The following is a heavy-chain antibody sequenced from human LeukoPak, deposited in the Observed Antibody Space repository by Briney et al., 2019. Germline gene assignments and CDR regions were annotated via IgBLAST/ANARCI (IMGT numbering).Heavy chain of an antibody. CDR3: AKEYYGSGSSL. V-gene: IGHV3-23*01. D-gene: IGHD3-10*01. J-gene: IGHJ4*02. Sequence: PGRSLRLSCAASGFTFDDYAMSWVRQAPGKGLEWVSAISGSGGSTYYADSVKGRFTISRDNSKNTLYLQMNSLRAEDTAVYYCAKEYYGSGSSLWGQGTLVTVSS. CDR2: ISGSGGST. CDR1: GFTFDDYA.